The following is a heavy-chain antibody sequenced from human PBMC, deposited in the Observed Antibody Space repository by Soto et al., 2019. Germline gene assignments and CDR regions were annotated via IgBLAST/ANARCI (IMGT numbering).Heavy chain of an antibody. CDR3: ARTWGGITGPTYGDY. V-gene: IGHV1-18*01. J-gene: IGHJ4*02. CDR2: IDTYSDNT. D-gene: IGHD3-16*01. Sequence: GASVKVSCKASDYTFTNYGITWVRQAPGQGLEWMGWIDTYSDNTKYAQKFLGRVTMTTDTSTNTAYMELRSLSSGDTAVYYCARTWGGITGPTYGDYWGQGTLVTVSS. CDR1: DYTFTNYG.